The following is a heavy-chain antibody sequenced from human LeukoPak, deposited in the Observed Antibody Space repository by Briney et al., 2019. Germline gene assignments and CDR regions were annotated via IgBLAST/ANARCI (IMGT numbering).Heavy chain of an antibody. J-gene: IGHJ4*02. Sequence: GGSLRLSCAASGFTFSSYSMNWVRQAPGKGLEWVSSISSSSSYIYYADSVKGRFTISRDNAKNSLYLQMNSLRAEDTAVYYCARAKRDNIAAAGKGVFDYWGQGTLVTVSS. CDR3: ARAKRDNIAAAGKGVFDY. D-gene: IGHD6-13*01. CDR2: ISSSSSYI. V-gene: IGHV3-21*01. CDR1: GFTFSSYS.